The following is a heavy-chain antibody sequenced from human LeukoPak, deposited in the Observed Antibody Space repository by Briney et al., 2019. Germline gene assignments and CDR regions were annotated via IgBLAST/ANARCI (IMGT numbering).Heavy chain of an antibody. D-gene: IGHD2-2*01. Sequence: GASVKVSCKASGYTFTDYYMHWVRQAPGQGLEWMGWINPNSGGTNYAQKFQGRVTMTSDTSISTAYMELSRLRSDDTAVSYCASRYCSSTSCPEPTGFDPWGQGTLVTVSS. J-gene: IGHJ5*02. CDR3: ASRYCSSTSCPEPTGFDP. CDR2: INPNSGGT. CDR1: GYTFTDYY. V-gene: IGHV1-2*02.